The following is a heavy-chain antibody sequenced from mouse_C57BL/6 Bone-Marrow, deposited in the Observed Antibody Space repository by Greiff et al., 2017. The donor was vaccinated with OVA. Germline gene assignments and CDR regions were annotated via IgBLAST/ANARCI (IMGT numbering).Heavy chain of an antibody. V-gene: IGHV1-4*01. CDR2: INPSSGYT. Sequence: QVQLQQSGAELVRPGASVKMSCKASGYTFTSYTMHWVKQRPGQGLEWIGYINPSSGYTKYNQKFKDKATLTEDKSSHTAYMQLSSLTTDDSAVYYCAHYGSSYAIDDWGQGTSVTVSS. CDR3: AHYGSSYAIDD. J-gene: IGHJ4*01. D-gene: IGHD1-1*01. CDR1: GYTFTSYT.